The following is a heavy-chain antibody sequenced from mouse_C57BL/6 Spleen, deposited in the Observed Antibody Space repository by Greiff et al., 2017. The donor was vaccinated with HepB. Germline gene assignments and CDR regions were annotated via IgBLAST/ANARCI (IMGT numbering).Heavy chain of an antibody. CDR2: SRNKANDYTT. Sequence: DVMLVDSGGGLVQSGRSLRLSCATSGFTFSDFYMEWVRQAPGKGLEWIAASRNKANDYTTEYSASVKGRFIVSRDTSQSILYLQMNALRAEDTAIYYCARGYYYGSSYPYYWGQGTTLTVSS. J-gene: IGHJ2*01. D-gene: IGHD1-1*01. V-gene: IGHV7-1*01. CDR3: ARGYYYGSSYPYY. CDR1: GFTFSDFY.